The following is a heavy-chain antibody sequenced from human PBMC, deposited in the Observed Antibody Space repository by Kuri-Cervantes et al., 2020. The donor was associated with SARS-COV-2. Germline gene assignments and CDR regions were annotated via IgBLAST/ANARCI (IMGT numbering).Heavy chain of an antibody. Sequence: GESLKISCASSGFTFSSYWMSWVRQAPGKGLEWVSSISSSSSYIYYADSVKGRFTISRDNAKSSLYLQMNSLRAEDTAVYYCAREGQAYSSSWYADYWGQGTLVTVSS. CDR3: AREGQAYSSSWYADY. CDR2: ISSSSSYI. V-gene: IGHV3-21*01. D-gene: IGHD6-13*01. CDR1: GFTFSSYW. J-gene: IGHJ4*02.